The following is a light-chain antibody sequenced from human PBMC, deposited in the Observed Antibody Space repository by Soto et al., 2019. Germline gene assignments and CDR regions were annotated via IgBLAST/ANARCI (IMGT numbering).Light chain of an antibody. CDR3: QQYNRYSRT. J-gene: IGKJ1*01. CDR2: DAS. CDR1: QSISSW. Sequence: QKNECPSTLYSSVGDRVTITCRSSQSISSWLAWYQQKPGKAPKLLIYDASSLESGVPSRFSGSGSGTEFTLTISSLQPEDFATYYCQQYNRYSRTFGQGTKVDIK. V-gene: IGKV1-5*01.